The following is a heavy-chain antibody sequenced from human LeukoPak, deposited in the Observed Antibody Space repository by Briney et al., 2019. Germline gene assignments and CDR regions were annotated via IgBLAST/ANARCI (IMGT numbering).Heavy chain of an antibody. CDR1: GCTFTSYA. V-gene: IGHV1-18*01. CDR2: ISAYNGNT. D-gene: IGHD3-22*01. J-gene: IGHJ4*02. CDR3: ARGHYYDNSGYYVPLDF. Sequence: GASVKVSCKASGCTFTSYATSWVRQAPGQGLEWMGWISAYNGNTNYAQKFQGRVTMTTDTSTSTAYMELRSLRSDDTAVFYCARGHYYDNSGYYVPLDFWGQGTLVTVSS.